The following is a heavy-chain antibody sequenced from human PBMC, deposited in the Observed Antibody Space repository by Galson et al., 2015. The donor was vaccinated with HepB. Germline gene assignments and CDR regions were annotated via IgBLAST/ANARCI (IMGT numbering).Heavy chain of an antibody. CDR3: ARGPPGGRFDP. J-gene: IGHJ5*02. CDR2: INAGNGNT. D-gene: IGHD3-16*01. CDR1: GYTFTGYV. Sequence: SVKVSCKAFGYTFTGYVMHWVRQAPGQRLEWMGWINAGNGNTKYSQNFQDRVTITRDISANTAYMEMSNLTFEDTAVYYCARGPPGGRFDPWGQGTLVTVSS. V-gene: IGHV1-3*01.